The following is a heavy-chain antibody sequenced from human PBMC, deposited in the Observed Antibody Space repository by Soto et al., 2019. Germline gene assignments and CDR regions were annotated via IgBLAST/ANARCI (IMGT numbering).Heavy chain of an antibody. D-gene: IGHD2-2*02. CDR1: GFTFSSYG. J-gene: IGHJ6*02. CDR2: ISYDGSNK. CDR3: AKQNTRDTSPYYYYGMDV. Sequence: VQLVESGGGVVQPGRSLRLSCAASGFTFSSYGMHWVRQAPGKGLEGGAVISYDGSNKYYADSVKGRFTISRDNSKNTLYLQMNSLRAEDTAVYYCAKQNTRDTSPYYYYGMDVWGQGTTVTVSS. V-gene: IGHV3-30*18.